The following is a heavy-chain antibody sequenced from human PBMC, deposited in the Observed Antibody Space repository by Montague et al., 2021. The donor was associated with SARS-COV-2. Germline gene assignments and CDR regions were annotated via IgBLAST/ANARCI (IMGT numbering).Heavy chain of an antibody. D-gene: IGHD4-17*01. CDR1: GGSFSGYY. Sequence: SETLSLTCAVYGGSFSGYYWSWIRQPPGKGLEWIEEINHSGSTNYNPSLKSRVTISVDTSKNQFSLKLSSVTAADTAVYYCARGSTVTHYWGQGTLVTVSP. CDR3: ARGSTVTHY. V-gene: IGHV4-34*01. J-gene: IGHJ4*02. CDR2: INHSGST.